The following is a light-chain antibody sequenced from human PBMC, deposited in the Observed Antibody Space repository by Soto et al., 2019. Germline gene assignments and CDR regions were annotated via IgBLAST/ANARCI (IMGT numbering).Light chain of an antibody. CDR2: TAS. CDR1: QNIDTW. Sequence: DIRMTQSPSTLSASIGDRITISCRPSQNIDTWLAWFQQRPGEAPKLLIYTASNLENGVPSRFSGSGSGTAFTLTISSLQPEDFATYYCQQYSDSSRSFGQGTQVE. V-gene: IGKV1-5*03. J-gene: IGKJ1*01. CDR3: QQYSDSSRS.